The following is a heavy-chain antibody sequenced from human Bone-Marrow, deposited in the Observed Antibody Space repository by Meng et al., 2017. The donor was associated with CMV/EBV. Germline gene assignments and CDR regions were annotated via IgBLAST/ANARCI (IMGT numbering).Heavy chain of an antibody. CDR3: AKDGNSFLFDY. D-gene: IGHD6-13*01. Sequence: GESLKISCAASGFTFSTYAMSWVRQAPGKGLEWVSAISGGGSSTYYADSVKGRFTISRDNPKYWVYLQMSSLRVEDTAVYYCAKDGNSFLFDYWGQGTLVTVSS. V-gene: IGHV3-23*01. CDR1: GFTFSTYA. J-gene: IGHJ4*02. CDR2: ISGGGSST.